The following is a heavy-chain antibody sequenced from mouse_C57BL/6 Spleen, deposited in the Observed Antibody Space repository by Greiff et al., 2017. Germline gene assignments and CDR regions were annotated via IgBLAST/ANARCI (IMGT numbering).Heavy chain of an antibody. CDR1: AFAFTIYR. D-gene: IGHD2-1*01. V-gene: IGHV1-69*01. J-gene: IGHJ1*03. CDR2: IDSSDSYT. Sequence: AFAFTIYRMHWLKQMPGQGFWWIGEIDSSDSYTNYNQKFKGKSTLTVDKSSSTAYMQLSSMTSEDSAVYYCASVYYGNYSWYFDVWGTGTTVTVSS. CDR3: ASVYYGNYSWYFDV.